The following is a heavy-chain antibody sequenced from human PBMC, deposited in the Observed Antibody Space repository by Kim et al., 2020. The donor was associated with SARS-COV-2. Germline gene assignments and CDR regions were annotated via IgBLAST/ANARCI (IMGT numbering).Heavy chain of an antibody. V-gene: IGHV1-2*05. CDR1: GYTFTTRY. CDR3: ARGNTETIDS. Sequence: ASVKVACKTSGYTFTTRYLHWVRQAPGHGLEWMGRINPDSGVTDYAQRFQGRVTMTRDKSISTVYMELSSLRSDDTVVYYCARGNTETIDSWGPGTLVTVSS. CDR2: INPDSGVT. J-gene: IGHJ4*02.